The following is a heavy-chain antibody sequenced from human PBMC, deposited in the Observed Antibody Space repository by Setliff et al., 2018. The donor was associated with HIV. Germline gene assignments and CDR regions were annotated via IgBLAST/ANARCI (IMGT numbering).Heavy chain of an antibody. Sequence: PGGSLRLSCVASGFTFTNYAMNWVRQAPGKGLEWVSGINTGGDSKNYADSVKGRFTISRDNSKNTLYLQMNGLRAEDTAVYYCAKVYSYDILTGYYPSLEYWGQGTLVTVSS. V-gene: IGHV3-23*01. J-gene: IGHJ4*02. CDR2: INTGGDSK. CDR3: AKVYSYDILTGYYPSLEY. CDR1: GFTFTNYA. D-gene: IGHD3-9*01.